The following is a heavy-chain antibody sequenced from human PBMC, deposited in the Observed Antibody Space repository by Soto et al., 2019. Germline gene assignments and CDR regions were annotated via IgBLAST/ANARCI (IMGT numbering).Heavy chain of an antibody. CDR1: GGSVNSYY. Sequence: LSLTCTVSGGSVNSYYWSWIRQPPGKGLEWIGYIYYSGSTNYNPSLKSRVTISVDTSKNQFSLKLSSVTAADTAVYYCARGGSSDWHNWFDHWGQGTLVTVS. J-gene: IGHJ5*02. V-gene: IGHV4-59*02. CDR3: ARGGSSDWHNWFDH. CDR2: IYYSGST. D-gene: IGHD6-25*01.